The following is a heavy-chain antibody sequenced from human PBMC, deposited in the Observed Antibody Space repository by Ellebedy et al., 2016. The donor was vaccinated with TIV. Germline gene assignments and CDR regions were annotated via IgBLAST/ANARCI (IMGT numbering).Heavy chain of an antibody. CDR2: IYYSGST. V-gene: IGHV4-59*01. D-gene: IGHD5-12*01. CDR3: AKSAPQKWLRLPYWYFDL. Sequence: SETLSLTCTVSGGSISSYYWSWIRQPPGKGLEWIGYIYYSGSTNYNPSLKSRVTISVDTSKNQFSLKLSSVTAADTAVYYCAKSAPQKWLRLPYWYFDLWGRGTLVTVSS. J-gene: IGHJ2*01. CDR1: GGSISSYY.